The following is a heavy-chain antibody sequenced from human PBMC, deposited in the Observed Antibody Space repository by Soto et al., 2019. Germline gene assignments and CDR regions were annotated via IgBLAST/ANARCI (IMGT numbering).Heavy chain of an antibody. CDR1: GFTFSSYA. CDR3: AREGYCSGGSCRDIDY. J-gene: IGHJ4*02. Sequence: QVQLVESGGGVVQPGRSLRLSCAASGFTFSSYAMHWVRQAPGKGLEWVAVISYDGSNKYYADSVKGRFTISRDNSKNTLYLQMNSLRAEDTAVYYCAREGYCSGGSCRDIDYWGQGTLVTVSS. V-gene: IGHV3-30-3*01. D-gene: IGHD2-15*01. CDR2: ISYDGSNK.